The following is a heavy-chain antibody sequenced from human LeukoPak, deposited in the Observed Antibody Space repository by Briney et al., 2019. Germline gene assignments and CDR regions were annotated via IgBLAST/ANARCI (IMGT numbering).Heavy chain of an antibody. CDR1: GCTFSSYG. D-gene: IGHD2-15*01. J-gene: IGHJ4*02. V-gene: IGHV3-30*18. CDR3: AKRWTCHVDY. Sequence: SVTLTCAACGCTFSSYGMHWVGPPAARGRAGVALVYYDGNNKYYVGSVKGRLTMSRDNSNNTLYLQMNSLGAEDTARYSGAKRWTCHVDYWGQGTPVTVSS. CDR2: VYYDGNNK.